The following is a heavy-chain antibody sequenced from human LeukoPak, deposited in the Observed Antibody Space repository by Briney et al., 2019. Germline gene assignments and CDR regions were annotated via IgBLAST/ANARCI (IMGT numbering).Heavy chain of an antibody. D-gene: IGHD6-13*01. CDR3: ARVGDSSSSYYFDY. J-gene: IGHJ4*02. V-gene: IGHV3-30*02. CDR1: GFTFSSYG. Sequence: GGSLRLSCAASGFTFSSYGMHWVHQAPGKGLEWVAFIRYDGSNKYYADSVKGRFTISRDNSKNTLYLQMNSLRAEDTAVYYCARVGDSSSSYYFDYWGQGTLVTVSS. CDR2: IRYDGSNK.